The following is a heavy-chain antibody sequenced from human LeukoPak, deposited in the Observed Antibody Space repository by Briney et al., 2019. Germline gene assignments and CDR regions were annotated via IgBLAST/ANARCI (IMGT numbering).Heavy chain of an antibody. CDR1: GFTFSSYS. CDR2: ISSSSSYI. CDR3: AITATSERGAFDY. V-gene: IGHV3-21*01. J-gene: IGHJ4*02. D-gene: IGHD5-24*01. Sequence: GGSLRLSCAASGFTFSSYSMNWVRQAPGKGLEWVSSISSSSSYIYYADSVKGRFTISRDNAKNSLYLQMNSLSAEDTAMYYCAITATSERGAFDYWGQGTLVTVSS.